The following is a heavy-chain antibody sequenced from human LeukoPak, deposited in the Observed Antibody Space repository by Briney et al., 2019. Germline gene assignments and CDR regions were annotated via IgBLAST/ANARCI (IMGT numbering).Heavy chain of an antibody. CDR1: GYTFISYP. J-gene: IGHJ3*02. CDR2: ISPYNGNT. Sequence: ASVKVSCKASGYTFISYPITWVRQAPGQGLEWMGWISPYNGNTDYAQKLQGRVTMTTDTSTSTAYMDLRSLRSDDTAVYYCARQFWSGYYENAFDIWGQGTMVTVSS. CDR3: ARQFWSGYYENAFDI. D-gene: IGHD3-3*01. V-gene: IGHV1-18*01.